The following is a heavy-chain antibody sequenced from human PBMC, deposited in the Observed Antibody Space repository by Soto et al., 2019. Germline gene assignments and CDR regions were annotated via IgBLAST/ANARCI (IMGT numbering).Heavy chain of an antibody. CDR1: GGSISSGDYY. CDR2: IYYSGST. D-gene: IGHD4-17*01. V-gene: IGHV4-30-4*01. CDR3: ARANGARYFDY. Sequence: SETLSLTCTVSGGSISSGDYYWSWIRQPPGKGLEWIGYIYYSGSTYYNPSLKSRVTISVDTSKNQFSLKLSSVTAADTAVYYCARANGARYFDYWGQGTLVTVSA. J-gene: IGHJ4*02.